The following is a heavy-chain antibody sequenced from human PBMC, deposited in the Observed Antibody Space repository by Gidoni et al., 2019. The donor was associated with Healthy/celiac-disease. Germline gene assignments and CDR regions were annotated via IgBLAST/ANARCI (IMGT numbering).Heavy chain of an antibody. CDR3: AKDRITYYDSSCYYPDAFDI. J-gene: IGHJ3*02. D-gene: IGHD3-22*01. CDR1: GFTFSSDD. V-gene: IGHV3-23*01. Sequence: EVQLLESGGGLVQLGGSLRLSCAASGFTFSSDDISWVRQAPGKGLGWFSVISGSGGSTYYADSVKGRLTISRDNSKNTLYRQMNSLRAEDTAVYYCAKDRITYYDSSCYYPDAFDIGCKGKMVTVSS. CDR2: ISGSGGST.